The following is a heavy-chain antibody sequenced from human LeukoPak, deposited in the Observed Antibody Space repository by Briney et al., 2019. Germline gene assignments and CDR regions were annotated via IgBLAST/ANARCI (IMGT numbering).Heavy chain of an antibody. V-gene: IGHV3-33*01. D-gene: IGHD3-9*01. CDR3: ARLTRYAGDP. Sequence: GGSLRLSCAASGFSLTNYGIHWVRQAPGKGLEWVAVIWHDGVNKYYADSVKGRFTISRDDSKTTVYLQMNSLRAEDTAVYYCARLTRYAGDPWGQGTLVIVSS. CDR1: GFSLTNYG. CDR2: IWHDGVNK. J-gene: IGHJ5*02.